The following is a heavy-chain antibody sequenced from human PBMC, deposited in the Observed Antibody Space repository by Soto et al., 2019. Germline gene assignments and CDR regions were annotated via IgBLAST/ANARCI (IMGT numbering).Heavy chain of an antibody. Sequence: GGSLRLSCAASGSTFSSYAMHWVRQAPGKGLEWVAVISYDGSNKYYADSVKGRFTISRDNSKNTLYLQMNSLRAEDTAVYYCAGDRADIVVVPAARYYYYYGMDVWGQGTTVTVSS. J-gene: IGHJ6*02. CDR2: ISYDGSNK. V-gene: IGHV3-30-3*01. CDR1: GSTFSSYA. D-gene: IGHD2-2*01. CDR3: AGDRADIVVVPAARYYYYYGMDV.